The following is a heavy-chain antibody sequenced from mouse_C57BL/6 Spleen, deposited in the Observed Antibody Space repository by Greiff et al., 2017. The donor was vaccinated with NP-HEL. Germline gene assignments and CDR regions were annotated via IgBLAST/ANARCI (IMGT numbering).Heavy chain of an antibody. CDR1: GFSLTSYG. J-gene: IGHJ4*01. Sequence: QVQLKESGPGLVAPSQSLSITCTVSGFSLTSYGVHWVRQPPGKGLEWLVVIWSDGSTTYNSALKSRLSISKDNSKSQVFLKMNSLQTDDTAMYYCARGYYDYENLYAMDYWGQGTSVTVSS. CDR3: ARGYYDYENLYAMDY. CDR2: IWSDGST. V-gene: IGHV2-6*03. D-gene: IGHD2-4*01.